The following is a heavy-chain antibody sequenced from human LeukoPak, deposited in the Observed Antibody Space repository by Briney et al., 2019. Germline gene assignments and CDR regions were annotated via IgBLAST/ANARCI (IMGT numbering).Heavy chain of an antibody. CDR2: ISSSSSYI. CDR1: GFTFSSYS. J-gene: IGHJ3*02. Sequence: NAGGSLRLSCAASGFTFSSYSMIWVRQAPGKGLEWVSSISSSSSYIYYADSVKGRFTISRDNAKNSLYLQMNSLRAEDTAVYYCAKRGYSSGWYGAFDIWGQGTMVTVSS. V-gene: IGHV3-21*01. CDR3: AKRGYSSGWYGAFDI. D-gene: IGHD6-19*01.